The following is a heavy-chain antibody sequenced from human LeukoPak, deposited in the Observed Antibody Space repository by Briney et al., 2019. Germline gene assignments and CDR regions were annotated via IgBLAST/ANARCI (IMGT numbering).Heavy chain of an antibody. D-gene: IGHD7-27*01. CDR3: TRDANWGFDAFDI. CDR1: GFTFSSYG. CDR2: IWYDGSNK. Sequence: PGGSLRLSCAASGFTFSSYGMHWVRQAPGKGLEWVAVIWYDGSNKYYADSVKGRFTISRDNSKNTLYPQMNSLRTEDTAVYYCTRDANWGFDAFDIWGQGTMVTVSS. V-gene: IGHV3-33*01. J-gene: IGHJ3*02.